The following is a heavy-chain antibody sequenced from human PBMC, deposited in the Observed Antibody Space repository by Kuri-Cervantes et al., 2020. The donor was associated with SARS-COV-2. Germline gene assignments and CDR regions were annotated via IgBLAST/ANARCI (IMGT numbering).Heavy chain of an antibody. CDR2: FYYGGVT. D-gene: IGHD1-26*01. V-gene: IGHV4-59*01. CDR1: GGSISSYY. Sequence: SETLSLTCTVSGGSISSYYWSWIRQPPGKGLEWIGYFYYGGVTNYNPSLKNRVTMSVDTSKNQFSLNLSAVTAADTAVYYCARDNILFSGSGFDYWGQGTLVTVSS. J-gene: IGHJ4*02. CDR3: ARDNILFSGSGFDY.